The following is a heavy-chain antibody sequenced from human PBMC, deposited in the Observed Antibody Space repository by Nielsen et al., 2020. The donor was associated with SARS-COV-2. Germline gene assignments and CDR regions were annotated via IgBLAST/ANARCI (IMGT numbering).Heavy chain of an antibody. CDR1: GFTFHDYA. V-gene: IGHV3-43*02. CDR2: ISGDGGST. CDR3: AKDDFSSSSSDY. D-gene: IGHD6-6*01. Sequence: GESLKISCAASGFTFHDYAMHWVRQAPGKGLEWVSLISGDGGSTYYADSVKGRFTISRDNSKNSLPLQMNSLRTEDTALYYCAKDDFSSSSSDYWGQGTLVTVSS. J-gene: IGHJ4*02.